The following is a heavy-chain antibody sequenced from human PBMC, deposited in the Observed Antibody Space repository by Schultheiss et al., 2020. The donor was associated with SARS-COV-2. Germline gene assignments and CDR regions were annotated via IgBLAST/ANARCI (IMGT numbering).Heavy chain of an antibody. J-gene: IGHJ6*03. CDR1: GYSISSGYY. V-gene: IGHV4-38-2*01. CDR3: ARVAAPVYYYYMDV. Sequence: SETLSLTCAVSGYSISSGYYWGWIRQPPGKGLEWIGEINHSVSTNYNTSLQSRVTISVDTSKNQFSLKLSSVTAADTAVYYCARVAAPVYYYYMDVWGKGTTVTVSS. D-gene: IGHD6-13*01. CDR2: INHSVST.